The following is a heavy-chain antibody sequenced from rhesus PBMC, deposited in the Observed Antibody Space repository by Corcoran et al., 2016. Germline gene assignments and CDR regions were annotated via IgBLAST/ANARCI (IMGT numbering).Heavy chain of an antibody. D-gene: IGHD1-20*01. V-gene: IGHV4-169*02. CDR3: ASSAGTRSAFDF. Sequence: QLQLQESGPGLVKPSETLSVTCAVSGGSISSSYWSWIRQAPGKGLEWIGYSYGSGSSTNYNPSRKSRVTRSVDTSKNQLSLKLSSVTAADTAVYYCASSAGTRSAFDFWGQGLRVTVSS. CDR1: GGSISSSY. CDR2: SYGSGSST. J-gene: IGHJ3*01.